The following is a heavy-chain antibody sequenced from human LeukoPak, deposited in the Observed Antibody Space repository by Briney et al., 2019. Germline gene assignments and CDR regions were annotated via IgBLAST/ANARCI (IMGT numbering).Heavy chain of an antibody. V-gene: IGHV3-23*01. Sequence: GGSLRLSCVVSDFTFAVSWVRQAPGKGLEWISTINGRGDDSFHADSVKGRFTISRDTYKKTLYLHMSRMRAADTAMYFCVRMRGPERRHCFDYWSQGALLIVCS. CDR3: VRMRGPERRHCFDY. CDR2: INGRGDDS. CDR1: DFTFA. D-gene: IGHD1-1*01. J-gene: IGHJ4*02.